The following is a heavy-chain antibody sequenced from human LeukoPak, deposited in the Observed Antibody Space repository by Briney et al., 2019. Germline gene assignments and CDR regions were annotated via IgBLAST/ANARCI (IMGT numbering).Heavy chain of an antibody. D-gene: IGHD2-2*01. CDR2: ISSCYSTT. V-gene: IGHV3-48*01. CDR3: AGPAYYFDY. J-gene: IGHJ4*02. Sequence: PWGSLRLSCAASGFTFSSYSMHWVRQAPGKGLEWVSYISSCYSTTYYADSVKGRFTISRDNAKNSLYLQMNSLRVEDTAVYYCAGPAYYFDYWGQGTLVTVSS. CDR1: GFTFSSYS.